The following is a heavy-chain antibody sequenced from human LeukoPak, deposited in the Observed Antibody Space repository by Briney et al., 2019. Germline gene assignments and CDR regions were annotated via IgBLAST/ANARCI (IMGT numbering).Heavy chain of an antibody. CDR2: MNPNSGNT. D-gene: IGHD3-9*01. Sequence: ASVKVSCKASGYTFTSYDINWVRQATGQGLEWMGWMNPNSGNTGYAQKFQGRVTMTRNTSISTAYMELSRLRPDDTAVYYCARDPVDYDILTGYWFDPWGQGTLVTVSS. J-gene: IGHJ5*02. CDR3: ARDPVDYDILTGYWFDP. CDR1: GYTFTSYD. V-gene: IGHV1-8*01.